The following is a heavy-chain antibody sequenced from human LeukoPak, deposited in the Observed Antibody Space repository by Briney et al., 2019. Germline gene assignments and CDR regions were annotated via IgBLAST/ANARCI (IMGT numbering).Heavy chain of an antibody. CDR3: AGDISGDYELGPFDY. CDR2: ISGYSGNT. J-gene: IGHJ4*02. CDR1: GYTFTSYG. Sequence: ASVKVSCKASGYTFTSYGISWVRQAPGQGLEWMGWISGYSGNTNYAQKIQGRVTMTTDTSTSTAYMELRSLRSDDTAVYYCAGDISGDYELGPFDYWGQGILVTVSS. D-gene: IGHD3-22*01. V-gene: IGHV1-18*01.